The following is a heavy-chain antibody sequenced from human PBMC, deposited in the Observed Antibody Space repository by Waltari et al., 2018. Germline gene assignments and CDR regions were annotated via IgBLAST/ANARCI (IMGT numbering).Heavy chain of an antibody. CDR2: IYTSGST. CDR3: ARDRVSSTAGNWFDP. J-gene: IGHJ5*02. CDR1: GGSISSSSYY. D-gene: IGHD2-2*01. V-gene: IGHV4-61*02. Sequence: QLQLQESGPGLVKPSETLSLTCTVSGGSISSSSYYWSWIRQPAGKGLEWIGRIYTSGSTNYNPSLKSRVTMSVDTSKNQFSLKLSSVTAADTAVYYCARDRVSSTAGNWFDPWGQGTLVTVSS.